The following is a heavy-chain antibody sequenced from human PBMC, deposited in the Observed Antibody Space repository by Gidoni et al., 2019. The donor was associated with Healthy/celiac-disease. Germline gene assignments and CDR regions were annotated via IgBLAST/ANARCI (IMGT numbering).Heavy chain of an antibody. Sequence: EVQLLESGGGLVQPGGSLRLSCAASGFTFSSYAISWVRQAPGTGLEWVSASRGSGGSTYYADSGKVRFTISRDNSKNTLYLQMNSLRAEDTAVYYCAKVRTTIGGVDAFDIWGQGKMVTVSS. D-gene: IGHD3-16*01. J-gene: IGHJ3*02. CDR1: GFTFSSYA. CDR2: SRGSGGST. V-gene: IGHV3-23*01. CDR3: AKVRTTIGGVDAFDI.